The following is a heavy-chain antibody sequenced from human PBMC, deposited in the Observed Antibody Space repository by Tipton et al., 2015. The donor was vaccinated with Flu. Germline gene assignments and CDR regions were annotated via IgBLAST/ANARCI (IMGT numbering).Heavy chain of an antibody. CDR1: EFTVSSNY. D-gene: IGHD6-13*01. CDR3: ARVGSTSGSTWYRDDNMYV. J-gene: IGHJ6*02. V-gene: IGHV3-11*04. CDR2: ISSSGSTI. Sequence: SLRLSCAASEFTVSSNYISWVRQAPGKGLEWLSYISSSGSTISYADSVRGRFTISRDNAKNSLYLQLNSLRAEDTALYYCARVGSTSGSTWYRDDNMYVWGRGTTVTVS.